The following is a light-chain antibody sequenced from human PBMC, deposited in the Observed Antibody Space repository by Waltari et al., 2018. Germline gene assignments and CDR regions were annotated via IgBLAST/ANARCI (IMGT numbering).Light chain of an antibody. V-gene: IGKV1-5*01. J-gene: IGKJ4*01. Sequence: DIQMTQSPSTLSASVGDRVTVTCRASQNINKWLAWYQQKPGKAPNLLIYDASTLQSGVPSRFSGSGFGTEFTLAISSLQPEDFATYYCQQSYSAPLAFGGGTKLDI. CDR1: QNINKW. CDR2: DAS. CDR3: QQSYSAPLA.